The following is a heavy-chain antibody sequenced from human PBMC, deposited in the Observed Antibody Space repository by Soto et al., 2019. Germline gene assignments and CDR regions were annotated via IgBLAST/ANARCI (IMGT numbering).Heavy chain of an antibody. CDR2: INPNSGGT. CDR1: GDTFTGYY. Sequence: ASVKVSCKASGDTFTGYYMHWVRQAPGQGLEWMGWINPNSGGTNYAQKFQGWVTMTRDTSISTAYMELSRLRSDDTAVYYCARMYSSSPHYYGMDVWGQGTTVTVSS. CDR3: ARMYSSSPHYYGMDV. V-gene: IGHV1-2*04. D-gene: IGHD6-6*01. J-gene: IGHJ6*02.